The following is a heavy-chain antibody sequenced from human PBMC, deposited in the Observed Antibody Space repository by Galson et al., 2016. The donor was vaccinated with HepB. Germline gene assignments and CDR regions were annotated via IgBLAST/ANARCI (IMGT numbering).Heavy chain of an antibody. D-gene: IGHD2-2*01. CDR1: GFTFSSYG. CDR3: AREAVVPGMRGFGWFDS. CDR2: IWYDGTNK. J-gene: IGHJ5*01. V-gene: IGHV3-33*01. Sequence: SLRLSCAASGFTFSSYGMHWVRQAPGKGLEWVAVIWYDGTNKYYADSVKGRFTISRDNSKKMLYLQMNSLRVEDTAIYYCAREAVVPGMRGFGWFDSWGQGTLVTVSS.